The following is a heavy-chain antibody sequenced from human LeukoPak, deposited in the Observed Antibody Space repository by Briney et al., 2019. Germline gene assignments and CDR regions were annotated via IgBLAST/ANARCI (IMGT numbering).Heavy chain of an antibody. Sequence: AGGSLRLSCAASGFTFSSYGMHWIRQAPGKGLEWVAVISYDGSNKYYADSVKGRFTISRDNSKNTLYLQMNSLRAEDTAVYYCAKEMFDYWGQGTLVTVSS. CDR2: ISYDGSNK. CDR3: AKEMFDY. CDR1: GFTFSSYG. J-gene: IGHJ4*02. V-gene: IGHV3-30*18.